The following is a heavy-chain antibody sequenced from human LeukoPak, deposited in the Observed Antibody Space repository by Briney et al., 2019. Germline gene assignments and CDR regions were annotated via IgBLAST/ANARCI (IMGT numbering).Heavy chain of an antibody. Sequence: GGSLRLSCAASGFTFSSYAMTWVRQAPGKGLEWVSAISGSGGSTYYADSVKGRFTISRDNSKNTVYLQTNSLRAEDTAVYYCAKDRSMTTVVKRVDFWGQGTLVTVSS. D-gene: IGHD4-23*01. CDR2: ISGSGGST. J-gene: IGHJ4*02. CDR3: AKDRSMTTVVKRVDF. CDR1: GFTFSSYA. V-gene: IGHV3-23*01.